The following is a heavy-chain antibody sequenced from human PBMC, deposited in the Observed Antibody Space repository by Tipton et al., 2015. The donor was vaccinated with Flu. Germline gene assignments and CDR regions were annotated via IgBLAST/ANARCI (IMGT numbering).Heavy chain of an antibody. CDR2: FYYDVGT. CDR1: GASLRSSSYY. Sequence: LRLSCTVSGASLRSSSYYWGWIRQPQGKGLEWIGSFYYDVGTYYNPSLNSRVTISVGESKNQFSLRLTSVTAADTAVYYCVRTKDGYTLSNFVYWGQGTLVTVSS. CDR3: VRTKDGYTLSNFVY. D-gene: IGHD5-24*01. J-gene: IGHJ4*02. V-gene: IGHV4-39*07.